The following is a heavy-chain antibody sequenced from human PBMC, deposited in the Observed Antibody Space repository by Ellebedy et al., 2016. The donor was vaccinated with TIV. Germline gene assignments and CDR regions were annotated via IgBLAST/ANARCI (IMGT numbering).Heavy chain of an antibody. CDR3: ARGGPLGIN. J-gene: IGHJ4*02. D-gene: IGHD3-9*01. CDR1: GFTFSSSW. Sequence: GESLKISCAASGFTFSSSWMHWVRQGPGKGLVWVSHINSDVTKTAYADSVKGRFTISRDNAKNTLYLQMNSLRAEDTAVYYCARGGPLGINWGQGTLVTVSP. V-gene: IGHV3-74*01. CDR2: INSDVTKT.